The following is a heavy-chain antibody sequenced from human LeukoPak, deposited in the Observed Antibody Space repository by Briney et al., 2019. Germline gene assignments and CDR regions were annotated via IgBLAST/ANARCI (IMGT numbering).Heavy chain of an antibody. CDR2: INTDGTVT. V-gene: IGHV3-74*01. D-gene: IGHD6-19*01. CDR1: GFTFSKYW. J-gene: IGHJ5*02. CDR3: ATKQWLAPPPDA. Sequence: PGGSLRLSCAASGFTFSKYWMLWARQAPGKGLGSVSRINTDGTVTTYADSVKGRFTVSRDNADNTMFLQMNSVRDEDTAVYYCATKQWLAPPPDAWGQGTPVTVSS.